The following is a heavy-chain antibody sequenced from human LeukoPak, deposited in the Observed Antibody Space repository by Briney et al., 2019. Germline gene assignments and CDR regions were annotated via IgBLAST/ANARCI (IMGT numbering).Heavy chain of an antibody. CDR3: AELGITMIGGV. CDR1: GFTFSSYW. J-gene: IGHJ6*04. D-gene: IGHD3-10*02. V-gene: IGHV3-7*01. Sequence: GGSLRLSCTASGFTFSSYWMSWVRQAPGKGLEWVANIKQDGSEKYYVDSVKGRFTISRDNAKNSLYLQMNSLRAEDTAVYYCAELGITMIGGVWGKGTTVTISS. CDR2: IKQDGSEK.